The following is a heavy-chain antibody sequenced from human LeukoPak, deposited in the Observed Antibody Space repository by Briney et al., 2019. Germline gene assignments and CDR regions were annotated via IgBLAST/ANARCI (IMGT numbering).Heavy chain of an antibody. Sequence: SETLSLTCTVSGGSISSYYWSWIRQPPGKGLEWIGSIYYSGSTYYNPSLKSRVTISVDTSKNQFSLKLSSVTAADTAVYYCARGGIAAAGRGFDYWGQGTLVTVSS. CDR1: GGSISSYY. D-gene: IGHD6-13*01. CDR3: ARGGIAAAGRGFDY. J-gene: IGHJ4*02. CDR2: IYYSGST. V-gene: IGHV4-59*12.